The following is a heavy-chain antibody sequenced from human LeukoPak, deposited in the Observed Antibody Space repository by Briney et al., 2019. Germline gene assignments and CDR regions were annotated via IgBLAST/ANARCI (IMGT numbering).Heavy chain of an antibody. J-gene: IGHJ4*02. Sequence: GASVKVSCKVSGYTLTELSMHWVRQAPGKGLEWMGGLDPEDGEAIYAQKFQGRVTMTEDTSTDTAYMELSSLRSEDTAVYYCATLPKGLSGYMNTLDYWGQGTLVTVSS. CDR2: LDPEDGEA. CDR3: ATLPKGLSGYMNTLDY. V-gene: IGHV1-24*01. CDR1: GYTLTELS. D-gene: IGHD3-22*01.